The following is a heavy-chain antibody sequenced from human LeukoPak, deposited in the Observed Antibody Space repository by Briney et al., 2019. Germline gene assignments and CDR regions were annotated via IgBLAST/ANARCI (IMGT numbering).Heavy chain of an antibody. V-gene: IGHV1-3*01. CDR1: GYTFTSYA. CDR2: INDGNGNT. Sequence: ASVKVSCKASGYTFTSYAMHWVRQAPGQRLEWMGWINDGNGNTKYSQKFQGRVTITRDTSASTAYMEPSSLRSEDTAVYYCARAPYGSGSYRVFAWFDPWGQGTLVTVSS. D-gene: IGHD3-10*01. J-gene: IGHJ5*02. CDR3: ARAPYGSGSYRVFAWFDP.